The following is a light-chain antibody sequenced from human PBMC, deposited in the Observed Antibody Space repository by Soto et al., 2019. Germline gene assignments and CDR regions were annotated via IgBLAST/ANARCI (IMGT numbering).Light chain of an antibody. CDR1: SSDIGAYDY. J-gene: IGLJ1*01. CDR3: NSYTGSGIV. CDR2: EVS. Sequence: QSALTQPASLSGSPGQSITISCTGTSSDIGAYDYVSWFQQHPGKAPKLMIYEVSNRPSGVSYRFSGSKSGNTASLTISGLQAEDEADYYCNSYTGSGIVFGTGTKVTVL. V-gene: IGLV2-14*01.